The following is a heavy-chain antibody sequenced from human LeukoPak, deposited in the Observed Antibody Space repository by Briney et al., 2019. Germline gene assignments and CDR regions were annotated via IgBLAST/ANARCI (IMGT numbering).Heavy chain of an antibody. V-gene: IGHV3-53*01. CDR3: ARDGYSYGRGYMDV. J-gene: IGHJ6*03. CDR1: GFTVSSNY. Sequence: GGSLRLSCAASGFTVSSNYMSWVRQAPGKGLVWVSIIYSGGSTFYADSVKGRFTISRDSSKNTLYLQMNSLRAEDTAVYYCARDGYSYGRGYMDVWGKGTTVTVSS. CDR2: IYSGGST. D-gene: IGHD5-18*01.